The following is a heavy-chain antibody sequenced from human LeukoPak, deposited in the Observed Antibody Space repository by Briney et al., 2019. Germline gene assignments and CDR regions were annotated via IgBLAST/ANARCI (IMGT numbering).Heavy chain of an antibody. J-gene: IGHJ4*02. Sequence: GGSLRLSCVASGFPFSSYWMTWVRQAPGKGLEWVANIKQDGSKKSYVDSVKGRFTISRDNAKNSLYLQMNSLRAEDTAIYYCTRVGYIDEGIDXWXQGTLVTVSS. V-gene: IGHV3-7*04. D-gene: IGHD5-24*01. CDR1: GFPFSSYW. CDR2: IKQDGSKK. CDR3: TRVGYIDEGIDX.